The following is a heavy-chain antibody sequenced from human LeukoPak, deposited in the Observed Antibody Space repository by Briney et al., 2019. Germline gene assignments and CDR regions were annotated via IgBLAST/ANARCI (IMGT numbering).Heavy chain of an antibody. Sequence: PGGSLRFSCAASGFTFSSYAMQWVRQAPGKGLEWVAVISYDGSNKYYADSVKGRFTISRDNSKNTLYLQMNSLRAEDTAVYYCARDRGTKYFDYWGQGTLVTVSS. CDR3: ARDRGTKYFDY. V-gene: IGHV3-30*04. J-gene: IGHJ4*02. CDR1: GFTFSSYA. D-gene: IGHD3-10*01. CDR2: ISYDGSNK.